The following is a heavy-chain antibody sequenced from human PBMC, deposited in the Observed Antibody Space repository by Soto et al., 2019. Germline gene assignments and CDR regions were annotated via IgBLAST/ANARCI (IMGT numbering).Heavy chain of an antibody. Sequence: SVKVSCKASGGTFSSYAISWVRQAPGQGLEWMGGIIPIFGTANYAQKFQGRVTITADESTSTAYMELSSLRSEDTAVYYCATGLTPGYSSGWYDWFDPWGQGTLVTVS. CDR1: GGTFSSYA. J-gene: IGHJ5*02. CDR2: IIPIFGTA. D-gene: IGHD6-19*01. CDR3: ATGLTPGYSSGWYDWFDP. V-gene: IGHV1-69*13.